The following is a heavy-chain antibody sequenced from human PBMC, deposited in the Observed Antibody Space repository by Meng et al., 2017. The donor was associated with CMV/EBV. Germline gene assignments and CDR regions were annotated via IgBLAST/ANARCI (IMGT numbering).Heavy chain of an antibody. CDR3: ARDRNRNLDY. Sequence: GGSLRLSCAASGFTFSSYAMHWVRQAPGKGLEWVAVISYDGSNKYYADSVKGRFTISRDNSKNTLYLQMNSLRAEDTAMYYCARDRNRNLDYWGQGTLVTVSS. V-gene: IGHV3-30-3*01. J-gene: IGHJ4*02. CDR2: ISYDGSNK. CDR1: GFTFSSYA.